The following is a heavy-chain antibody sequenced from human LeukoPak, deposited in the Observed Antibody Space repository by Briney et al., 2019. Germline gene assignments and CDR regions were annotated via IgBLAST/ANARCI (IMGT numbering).Heavy chain of an antibody. D-gene: IGHD3-10*01. CDR2: ISSSSSYI. Sequence: GGSLRLSCAASGFTFSSYSMNWVRQAPGKGLEWVSSISSSSSYIYYADSVKGRFTISRDNAKNSLYLQMNSLRAGDTAVYYCARGRVGSGGTFDYWGQGTLVTVSS. CDR1: GFTFSSYS. CDR3: ARGRVGSGGTFDY. J-gene: IGHJ4*02. V-gene: IGHV3-21*01.